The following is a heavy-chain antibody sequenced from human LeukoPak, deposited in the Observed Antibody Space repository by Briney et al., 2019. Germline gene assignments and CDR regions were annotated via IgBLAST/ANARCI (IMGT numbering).Heavy chain of an antibody. J-gene: IGHJ4*02. CDR3: ARGPKGVATTVFDY. V-gene: IGHV1-69*05. Sequence: GASVKVSCKASGYTFTGYYMHWVRQAPGQGLEWMAGIMPIFGTANYAQKFQGRVTVTTDESTSTAYMELSSLRSEDTAVYYCARGPKGVATTVFDYWGQGTLVTVSS. CDR2: IMPIFGTA. D-gene: IGHD5-12*01. CDR1: GYTFTGYY.